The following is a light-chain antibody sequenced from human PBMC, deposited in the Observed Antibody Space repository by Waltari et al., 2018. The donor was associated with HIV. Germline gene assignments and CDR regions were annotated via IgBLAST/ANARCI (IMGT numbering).Light chain of an antibody. V-gene: IGKV4-1*01. CDR3: QQYYSTPRT. J-gene: IGKJ1*01. CDR2: WAS. Sequence: DIVMTQSPDSLAGSLGERATINCKSSQSVLYNSKNKNYLAWYQQKSGQPPKLLISWASTRESGVPDRFSGSGSGTDFTLTISSLQAEDVAVYYCQQYYSTPRTFGQGTKVELK. CDR1: QSVLYNSKNKNY.